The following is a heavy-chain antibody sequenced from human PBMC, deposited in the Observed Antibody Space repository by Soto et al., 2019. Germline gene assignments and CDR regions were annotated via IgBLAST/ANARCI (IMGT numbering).Heavy chain of an antibody. CDR1: GGSVSSCSFY. Sequence: QVHLQESGPGLVKPSETLSLSCTVSGGSVSSCSFYWVWIRQPPGKALEFIGHIFHSGTTNYNPSLNSRVIISVATPANHFSLRLRSVTAADTAVYYCARAHITRPLASWGQGYLVTLSS. J-gene: IGHJ4*02. CDR3: ARAHITRPLAS. CDR2: IFHSGTT. V-gene: IGHV4-61*03. D-gene: IGHD6-6*01.